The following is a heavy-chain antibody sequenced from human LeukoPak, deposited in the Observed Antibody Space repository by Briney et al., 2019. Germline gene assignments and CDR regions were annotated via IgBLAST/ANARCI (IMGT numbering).Heavy chain of an antibody. D-gene: IGHD4-23*01. CDR3: AKDTGGNGAYFYAMDV. Sequence: GGSLRLSCVGSGFAFHNYAMHWVRRPPGKGLEWVSAINWNSDTKAYADSVKGRFTISRDRARNSLNLQMDSLRPEDTALYYCAKDTGGNGAYFYAMDVWGQGTSVTVSS. CDR1: GFAFHNYA. J-gene: IGHJ6*02. V-gene: IGHV3-9*01. CDR2: INWNSDTK.